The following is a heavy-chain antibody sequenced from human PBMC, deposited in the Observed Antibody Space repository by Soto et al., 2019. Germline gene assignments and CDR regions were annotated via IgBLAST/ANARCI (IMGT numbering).Heavy chain of an antibody. CDR2: ISSSSSYI. J-gene: IGHJ6*03. Sequence: GGSLRLSCAASGFTFSSYSMNWVRQAPGKGLEWVSSISSSSSYIYYADSVKGRFTISRDNAKNSLYLQMNSLRAEDTAVYYCARADVPAAIGYYYYYMDVWGKGTTVTVSS. CDR1: GFTFSSYS. D-gene: IGHD2-2*01. CDR3: ARADVPAAIGYYYYYMDV. V-gene: IGHV3-21*01.